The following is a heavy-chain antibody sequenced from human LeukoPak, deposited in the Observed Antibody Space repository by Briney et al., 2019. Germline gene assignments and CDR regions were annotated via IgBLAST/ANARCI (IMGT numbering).Heavy chain of an antibody. CDR1: GFTFDDYA. CDR2: ITWNRDKI. D-gene: IGHD3-22*01. J-gene: IGHJ6*02. Sequence: GGSLRLSCKVSGFTFDDYAMHWVRHTPGKGLEWVSGITWNRDKIGYGDSVKGRFTISRDNVKNVLYLQMNSLRPEDTALYYCAKDLSSAITSALVLDVWGQGTTVIV. V-gene: IGHV3-9*01. CDR3: AKDLSSAITSALVLDV.